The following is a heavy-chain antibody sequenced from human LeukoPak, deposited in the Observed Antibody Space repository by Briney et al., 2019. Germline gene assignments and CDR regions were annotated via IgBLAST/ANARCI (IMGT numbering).Heavy chain of an antibody. D-gene: IGHD7-27*01. Sequence: SETLSLTCAVYGGSFSGYYWSWIRQPPGKGLEWIGEINHSGSTNYNPSLKSRVTISVDTSKNQFSLKLSSVTAADTAVYYCARDLHWDYYYMDVWGKGTTVTVSS. CDR2: INHSGST. J-gene: IGHJ6*03. CDR1: GGSFSGYY. V-gene: IGHV4-34*01. CDR3: ARDLHWDYYYMDV.